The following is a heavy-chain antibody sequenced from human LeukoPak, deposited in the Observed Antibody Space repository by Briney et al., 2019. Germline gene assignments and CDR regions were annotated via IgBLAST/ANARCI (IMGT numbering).Heavy chain of an antibody. CDR2: IKSNNAGGTT. CDR3: ARDWYHAFDF. J-gene: IGHJ3*01. V-gene: IGHV3-15*07. CDR1: GFSFSNTW. Sequence: GGSLRLSCAASGFSFSNTWMNWVRQAPGKGLEWVARIKSNNAGGTTDYAAPVKGRFTISRDDSKNMVYLQLSSLKTEDTGVYYCARDWYHAFDFWGQGTMVTVSS. D-gene: IGHD3-9*01.